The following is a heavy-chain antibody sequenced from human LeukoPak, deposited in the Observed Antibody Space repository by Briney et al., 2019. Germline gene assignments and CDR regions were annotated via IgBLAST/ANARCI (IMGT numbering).Heavy chain of an antibody. CDR3: AKATYSSSWNRYFDY. CDR1: GFTFTSYA. Sequence: GGSLRLSCAASGFTFTSYAMSWVRQAPGKGLEWVSSFSGSADSTYYAASVKGRFTISRDNSKDTLFLQMNSLRAEDTAIYHCAKATYSSSWNRYFDYWGQGTLVTVSS. J-gene: IGHJ4*02. V-gene: IGHV3-23*01. D-gene: IGHD6-13*01. CDR2: FSGSADST.